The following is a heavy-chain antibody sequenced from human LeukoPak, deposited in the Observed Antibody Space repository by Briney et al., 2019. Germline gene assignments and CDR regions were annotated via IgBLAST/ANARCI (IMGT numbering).Heavy chain of an antibody. V-gene: IGHV4-59*01. J-gene: IGHJ2*01. CDR3: ARSKSAAMFYWYFDL. D-gene: IGHD2-2*01. CDR2: VFYTGST. CDR1: GDSITSYY. Sequence: SETLSLTCDVSGDSITSYYWSWIRQPPGKGLEWIGYVFYTGSTNYTPSLKSRVTISQDTPKNQVSLRLSSVTVADTAMYYCARSKSAAMFYWYFDLWGRGTLVTVSS.